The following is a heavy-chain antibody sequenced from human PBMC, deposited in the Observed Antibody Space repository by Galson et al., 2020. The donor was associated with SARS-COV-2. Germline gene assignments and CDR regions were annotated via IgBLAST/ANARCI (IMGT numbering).Heavy chain of an antibody. CDR1: GFTFSSYG. V-gene: IGHV3-33*01. D-gene: IGHD5-12*01. J-gene: IGHJ4*02. CDR3: AREEGPHSGYSP. Sequence: GGSLRLSCAASGFTFSSYGMHWVRQAPGKGLEWVAVIWYDGSNKYYADSVKGRFTISRDNSKNTLYLQMNSLRAEDTAVYYCAREEGPHSGYSPWCQGTLVTVAS. CDR2: IWYDGSNK.